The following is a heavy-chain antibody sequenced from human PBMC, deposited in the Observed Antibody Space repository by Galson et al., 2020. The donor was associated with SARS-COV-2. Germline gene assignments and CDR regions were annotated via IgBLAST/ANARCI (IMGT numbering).Heavy chain of an antibody. CDR2: IIPILGIA. CDR3: ARGSEYSSSSYYYYYGMDV. CDR1: GGTFSSYT. V-gene: IGHV1-69*02. J-gene: IGHJ6*02. Sequence: SVKVSCKASGGTFSSYTISWVRQAPGQGLEWMGRIIPILGIANYAQKFQGRVTITADKSTSTAYMELSSLRSEDTAVYYCARGSEYSSSSYYYYYGMDVWGQGTTVTVSS. D-gene: IGHD6-6*01.